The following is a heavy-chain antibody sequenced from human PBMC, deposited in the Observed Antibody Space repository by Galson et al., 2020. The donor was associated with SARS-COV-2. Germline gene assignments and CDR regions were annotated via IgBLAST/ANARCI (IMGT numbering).Heavy chain of an antibody. Sequence: ASVKVSCKASGYTFTDYGFSWVRQAPGQGLEWMGWISAYNGNTNYAQKLQGRVTMTTDTSTSTAYMELRSLRSDDTAVYYCARDVGAPGTAIPELDYWGQGTLVTVSS. J-gene: IGHJ4*02. V-gene: IGHV1-18*01. CDR1: GYTFTDYG. CDR2: ISAYNGNT. D-gene: IGHD2-2*02. CDR3: ARDVGAPGTAIPELDY.